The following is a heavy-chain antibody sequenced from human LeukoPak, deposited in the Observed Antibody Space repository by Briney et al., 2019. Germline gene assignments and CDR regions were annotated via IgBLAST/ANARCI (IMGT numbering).Heavy chain of an antibody. CDR2: IYSGGST. CDR1: GFTVSSNY. CDR3: ARGPSAAGAYNWFDP. Sequence: PGGSLRLSCAASGFTVSSNYMSWVRQAPGKGLEWVSVIYSGGSTYYADSVKGRFTISRDNAKNSLYLQMNSLRAEDTAVYYCARGPSAAGAYNWFDPWGQGTLVTVSS. J-gene: IGHJ5*02. V-gene: IGHV3-66*01. D-gene: IGHD6-13*01.